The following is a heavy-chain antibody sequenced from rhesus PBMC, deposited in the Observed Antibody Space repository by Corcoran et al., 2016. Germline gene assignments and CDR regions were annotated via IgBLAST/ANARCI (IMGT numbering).Heavy chain of an antibody. CDR1: GYTFTRYY. V-gene: IGHV1S9*01. J-gene: IGHJ4*01. CDR3: TRDTPNTVTTFDY. CDR2: INQRKSNT. D-gene: IGHD4-23*01. Sequence: QVQLVQSGAEVKKPGASVKLSCKASGYTFTRYYINWVRQAPRKVLEWIGWINQRKSNTGYEQKCQGRVTVTRDTSTSTAYMELSSLRSEDTAVYYCTRDTPNTVTTFDYWGQGVLVTVSS.